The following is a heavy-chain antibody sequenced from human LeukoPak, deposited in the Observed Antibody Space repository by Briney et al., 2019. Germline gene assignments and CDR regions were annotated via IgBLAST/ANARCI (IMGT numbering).Heavy chain of an antibody. CDR3: ARDRINMMVLGHDSGLDF. CDR1: GFSVSKYG. Sequence: PGRSLRLSCVGSGFSVSKYGIHWVRQAPGKGLEWVAVVSYDGGHKYYADSVKGRFTISRDTSSDTVSLQMNSLRVEDTAVYYCARDRINMMVLGHDSGLDFWGQGTLVTVSS. D-gene: IGHD3-22*01. V-gene: IGHV3-30*03. CDR2: VSYDGGHK. J-gene: IGHJ4*02.